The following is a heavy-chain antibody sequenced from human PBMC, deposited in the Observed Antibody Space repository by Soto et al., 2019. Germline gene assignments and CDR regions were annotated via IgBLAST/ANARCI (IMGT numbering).Heavy chain of an antibody. CDR2: IYSSENT. Sequence: SETLSLTCSVSGGFVSSSSYSWGWIRQSPGKGLEWIGTIYSSENTYYNPSLLSRLTISVDTSKNEFSLKLSSVTAADTAVYYCARPMGYFDTTGSYHWYFDLWGRGTEVTVSS. J-gene: IGHJ2*01. D-gene: IGHD3-22*01. CDR3: ARPMGYFDTTGSYHWYFDL. CDR1: GGFVSSSSYS. V-gene: IGHV4-39*01.